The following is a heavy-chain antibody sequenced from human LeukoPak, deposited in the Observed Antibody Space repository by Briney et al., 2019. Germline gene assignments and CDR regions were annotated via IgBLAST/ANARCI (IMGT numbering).Heavy chain of an antibody. CDR2: TSAYNGNA. CDR3: ARDAHKEKVVVTAFPDY. J-gene: IGHJ4*02. CDR1: GAGFTSGG. Sequence: GPSVSVCLKPAGAGFTSGGNTRVRQAHGQGLERMGWTSAYNGNANYAQKLQGRVVMTTDTSTSTAYMELRSLRSDDTAVYYCARDAHKEKVVVTAFPDYWGQGTLVSVS. V-gene: IGHV1-18*01. D-gene: IGHD2-21*02.